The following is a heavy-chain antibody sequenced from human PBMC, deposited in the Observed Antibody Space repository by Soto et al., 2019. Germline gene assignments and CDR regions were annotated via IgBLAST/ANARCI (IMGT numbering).Heavy chain of an antibody. CDR3: AKDWTGGDYDYYYYYYMDV. CDR2: IWYDGSNK. V-gene: IGHV3-30*02. Sequence: GGSLRLSCAASGFTFSSYGMHWVRQAPGKGLEWVAVIWYDGSNKYYADSVKGRLTTSRDNSKNTLYLQMNSLRAEDTAVYYCAKDWTGGDYDYYYYYYMDVWGKGTTVTVSS. D-gene: IGHD4-17*01. J-gene: IGHJ6*03. CDR1: GFTFSSYG.